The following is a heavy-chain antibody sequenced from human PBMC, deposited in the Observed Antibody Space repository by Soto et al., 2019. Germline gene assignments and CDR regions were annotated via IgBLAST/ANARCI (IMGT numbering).Heavy chain of an antibody. D-gene: IGHD4-17*01. V-gene: IGHV4-34*01. CDR2: INHSGST. J-gene: IGHJ4*02. CDR1: GGSFSGYY. CDR3: ASPHDYGGKGRSSGFDY. Sequence: SETLSLTCAVYGGSFSGYYWSWIRQPPGKGLEWIGEINHSGSTNYNPSLQSRVTISVDTSKNQFSLKLSSVTAADTAVYYCASPHDYGGKGRSSGFDYWGQGTLVTVSS.